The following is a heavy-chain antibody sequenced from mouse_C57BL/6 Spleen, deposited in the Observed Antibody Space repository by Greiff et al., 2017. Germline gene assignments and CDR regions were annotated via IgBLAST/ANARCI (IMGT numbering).Heavy chain of an antibody. D-gene: IGHD1-1*01. CDR1: GYSFTGYF. CDR2: INPYNGDT. J-gene: IGHJ4*01. Sequence: VQLKESGPELVKPGDSVKISCKASGYSFTGYFMNWVMQSHGKSLEWIGRINPYNGDTFYNQKFKGKATLTVDKSSSTAHMELRSLTSEDSAVSYCARHPQDYYGSLYAMDYWGQGTSVTVSS. CDR3: ARHPQDYYGSLYAMDY. V-gene: IGHV1-20*01.